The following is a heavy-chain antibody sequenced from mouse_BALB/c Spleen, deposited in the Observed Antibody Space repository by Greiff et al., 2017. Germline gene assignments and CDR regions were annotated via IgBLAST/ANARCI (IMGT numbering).Heavy chain of an antibody. CDR2: IDPENGDT. V-gene: IGHV14-4*02. D-gene: IGHD4-1*01. Sequence: VQLKQSGAELVRSGASVKLSCTASGFNIKDYYMHWVKQRPEQGLEWIGWIDPENGDTEYAPKFQGKATMTADTSSNTAYLQLSSLTSEDTAVYYCNANWAPFDYWGQGTTLTVSS. J-gene: IGHJ2*01. CDR3: NANWAPFDY. CDR1: GFNIKDYY.